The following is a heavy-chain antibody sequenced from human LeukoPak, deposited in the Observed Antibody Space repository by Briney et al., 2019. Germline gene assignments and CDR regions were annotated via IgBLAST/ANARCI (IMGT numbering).Heavy chain of an antibody. Sequence: GGSLRLSCAASGFAVSNNYMTWVRQASGKGLEWVSVIYKDGSTYYADSVKGRFTISRDNSKNTVYLQMNSLRAEDTAVYYCARGYCSGRSCYMWYSDYWGQGTLVTVSS. CDR1: GFAVSNNY. CDR2: IYKDGST. J-gene: IGHJ4*02. CDR3: ARGYCSGRSCYMWYSDY. V-gene: IGHV3-53*01. D-gene: IGHD2-15*01.